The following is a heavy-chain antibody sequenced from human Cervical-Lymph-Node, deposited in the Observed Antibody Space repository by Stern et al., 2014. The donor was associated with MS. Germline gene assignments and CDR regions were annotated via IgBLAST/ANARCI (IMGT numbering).Heavy chain of an antibody. CDR3: SRVRNGWYGPFDF. Sequence: QVQLVQSGLEVKKVGASVKVSCKTSGYSFTTYGITWVRQAPGQGLEWMGVFGAYNGDKKYGQNVQDIVHIIIDPTVSTASMEVRTLKSDDTAVYYCSRVRNGWYGPFDFWGQGTLVTVSS. V-gene: IGHV1-18*01. CDR1: GYSFTTYG. CDR2: FGAYNGDK. D-gene: IGHD6-19*01. J-gene: IGHJ4*02.